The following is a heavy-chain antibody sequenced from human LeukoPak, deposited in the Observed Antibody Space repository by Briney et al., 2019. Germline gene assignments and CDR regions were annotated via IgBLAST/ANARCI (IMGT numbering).Heavy chain of an antibody. CDR1: GFTFSSFS. V-gene: IGHV3-48*02. CDR2: ISSTSTNI. CDR3: ARDLISGDYTFDY. D-gene: IGHD1-26*01. J-gene: IGHJ4*02. Sequence: GGSLRLSCAVSGFTFSSFSLNWVRQAPGRGLEWVSYISSTSTNIYYADSVKGRFTVSRDNAKDSLYLQMNSLRDEDTAVYYCARDLISGDYTFDYWGQGALVTVS.